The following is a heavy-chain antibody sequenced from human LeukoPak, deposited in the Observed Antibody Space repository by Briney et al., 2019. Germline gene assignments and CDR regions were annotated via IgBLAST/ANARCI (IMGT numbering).Heavy chain of an antibody. CDR2: VSSDGTT. CDR3: ARLDCTGDGCYNH. CDR1: SDSVTSYY. J-gene: IGHJ4*02. V-gene: IGHV4-59*08. Sequence: PSETLSLTCSVSSDSVTSYYWSWIRQPPGKGLEWIGYVSSDGTTNYTPSLRSRVIMSVDTAKNHISLSLTSLTAADTAIYYCARLDCTGDGCYNHWGQGTPVTVSS. D-gene: IGHD2-8*02.